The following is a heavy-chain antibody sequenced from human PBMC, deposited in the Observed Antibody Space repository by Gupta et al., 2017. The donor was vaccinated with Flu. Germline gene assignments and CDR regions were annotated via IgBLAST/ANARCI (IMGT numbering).Heavy chain of an antibody. J-gene: IGHJ3*02. CDR2: IYYSGNA. CDR3: ARGLSEWEMGAFDI. D-gene: IGHD3-3*01. Sequence: QVQVQESGPGLVRPSETLSLTCTVSGGSIFRTYWSWIRQTPGKGLEWIGFIYYSGNAYYNPSLRRRVTMSVAASKQQFSLRLTSVTAADTAVYYCARGLSEWEMGAFDIGGQGAKVTVSS. V-gene: IGHV4-59*01. CDR1: GGSIFRTY.